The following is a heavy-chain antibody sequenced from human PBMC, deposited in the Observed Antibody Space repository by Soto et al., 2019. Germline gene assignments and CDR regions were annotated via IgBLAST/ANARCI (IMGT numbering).Heavy chain of an antibody. CDR1: GGNFISYG. J-gene: IGHJ5*02. V-gene: IGHV3-23*01. CDR2: ITTTGRNT. CDR3: ARGAAAAGTDWFDA. Sequence: EMQLLESGGGVVQPGGSLRLSCAAYGGNFISYGMTWVRQAPGKGLEWVSGITTTGRNTYYAESVKGRFTISRDNSKNVVYLQMNSLRAEDTAVYYCARGAAAAGTDWFDAWGQGTLVSVSS. D-gene: IGHD6-13*01.